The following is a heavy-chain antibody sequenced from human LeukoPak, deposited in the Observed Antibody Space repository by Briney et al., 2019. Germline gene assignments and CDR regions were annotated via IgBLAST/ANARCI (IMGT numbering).Heavy chain of an antibody. D-gene: IGHD3-22*01. CDR1: GFIFDNYG. V-gene: IGHV3-20*04. CDR2: INWNGAGT. J-gene: IGHJ4*02. CDR3: ARVPVYYDSSGYFDY. Sequence: GGSLRLSCAASGFIFDNYGMSWVRQAPGKGLDWVSGINWNGAGTGYADSVKGRFTISRDKAKNSLYLQMNSLGAEDTALYYCARVPVYYDSSGYFDYWGQGTLVTVSS.